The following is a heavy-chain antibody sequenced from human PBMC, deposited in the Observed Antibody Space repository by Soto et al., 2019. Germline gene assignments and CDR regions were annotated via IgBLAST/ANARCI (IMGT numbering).Heavy chain of an antibody. J-gene: IGHJ4*02. CDR2: INAGNGNT. D-gene: IGHD2-21*02. CDR3: ARSIVVVTALDY. V-gene: IGHV1-3*01. CDR1: GSTFTSYA. Sequence: ASLKVSCNTSGSTFTSYAMHCVRHAPGQRLEWMGWINAGNGNTKYSQKFQGRVTITRDTSASTAYMELSSLRSEDTAVYYCARSIVVVTALDYWGRGTLVTVSS.